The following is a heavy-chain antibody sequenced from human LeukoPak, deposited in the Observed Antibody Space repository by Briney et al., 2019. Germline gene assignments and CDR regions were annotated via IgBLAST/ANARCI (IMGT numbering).Heavy chain of an antibody. D-gene: IGHD4-17*01. CDR1: GGSFSGYY. Sequence: TSETLSLTCAVYGGSFSGYYWSWIRQPPGKGLEWIGEINHSGSTNYNPSLKSRVTISVDTSKNQFSLKLSSVTAADTAVYYCARNTAWFDPWGQGTLVTVS. CDR3: ARNTAWFDP. CDR2: INHSGST. V-gene: IGHV4-34*01. J-gene: IGHJ5*02.